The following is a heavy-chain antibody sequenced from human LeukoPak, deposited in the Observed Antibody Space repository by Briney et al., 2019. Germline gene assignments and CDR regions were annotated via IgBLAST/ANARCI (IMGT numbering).Heavy chain of an antibody. CDR1: GFSFSTFG. CDR3: AKDNPVLEY. CDR2: ISKDESNK. Sequence: GGSLRLSXATSGFSFSTFGMHWVRQTPGKGLEWVSHISKDESNKYYADSVKGRFTISRDTSKNTLFLQMTSLRVEDTALYYCAKDNPVLEYWGQGTLVTVSS. V-gene: IGHV3-30*18. J-gene: IGHJ4*02.